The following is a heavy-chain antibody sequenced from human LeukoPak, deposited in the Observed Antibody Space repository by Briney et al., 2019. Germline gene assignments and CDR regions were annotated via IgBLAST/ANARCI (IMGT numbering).Heavy chain of an antibody. Sequence: ASVKVSCKASGYTFTGYYMHWVRQAPGQGLEWMGWINPNSGGTNYAQKFQGRVTMTRDTSISTAYMELSRLRSDDTAVYYCARDPGGRYYYDSSGPFDYWGQGTLVTVSS. CDR3: ARDPGGRYYYDSSGPFDY. CDR2: INPNSGGT. CDR1: GYTFTGYY. D-gene: IGHD3-22*01. V-gene: IGHV1-2*02. J-gene: IGHJ4*02.